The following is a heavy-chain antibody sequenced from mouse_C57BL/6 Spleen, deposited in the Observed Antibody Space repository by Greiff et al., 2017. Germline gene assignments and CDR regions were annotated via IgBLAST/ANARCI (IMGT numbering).Heavy chain of an antibody. Sequence: EVHLVESGGGLVKPGGSLKLSCAASGFTFSDYGMHWVRQAPEKGLEWVAYISSGSSTIYYADTVKGRFTISRDNAKNTLFLQMTSLRSEDTAMYYCARGDYYGSRDYYAMDYWGQGTSVTVSS. J-gene: IGHJ4*01. CDR2: ISSGSSTI. CDR3: ARGDYYGSRDYYAMDY. V-gene: IGHV5-17*01. CDR1: GFTFSDYG. D-gene: IGHD1-1*01.